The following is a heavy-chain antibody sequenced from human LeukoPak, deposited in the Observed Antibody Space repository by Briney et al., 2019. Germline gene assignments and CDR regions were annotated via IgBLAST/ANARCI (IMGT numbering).Heavy chain of an antibody. CDR2: IYYSGRT. D-gene: IGHD5-18*01. J-gene: IGHJ4*02. CDR1: GGSISSYY. CDR3: ARHMGLGYSYGYPYFDY. V-gene: IGHV4-59*08. Sequence: SETLSVTCAVSGGSISSYYWSWIRQPPGEGLEWGGHIYYSGRTNYNPSLKSRVTISVDTSKNKFSLKLSSVPAADTAVYYCARHMGLGYSYGYPYFDYWGQGTLVTVSS.